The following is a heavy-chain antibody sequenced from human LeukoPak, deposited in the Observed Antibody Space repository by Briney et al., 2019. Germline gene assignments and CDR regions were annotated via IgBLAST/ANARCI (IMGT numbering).Heavy chain of an antibody. V-gene: IGHV1-8*01. D-gene: IGHD7-27*01. CDR1: GYTFTSLD. J-gene: IGHJ4*02. Sequence: ASLKVSCKASGYTFTSLDNNWVRHTGRGLEWMGWMSPNSGNTGYAQKFQGRVSMTRDTSISTAYMELSSLSSEDTAVYSCARGPPNWGFDYWGQGTLVTVSS. CDR2: MSPNSGNT. CDR3: ARGPPNWGFDY.